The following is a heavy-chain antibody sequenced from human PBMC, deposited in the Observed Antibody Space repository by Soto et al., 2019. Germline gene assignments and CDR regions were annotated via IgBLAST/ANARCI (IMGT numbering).Heavy chain of an antibody. Sequence: GGSLRLSCAASGFTFSDYYMSWIRQAPGKGLEWVSYINSRSSSTNYADSVKGRFTISRDNAKNLLYLQMSSLTVEDTAVYYCVKGRNWSSGSDYRGQGTLVTVSS. CDR3: VKGRNWSSGSDY. CDR2: INSRSSST. D-gene: IGHD1-20*01. CDR1: GFTFSDYY. J-gene: IGHJ4*02. V-gene: IGHV3-11*05.